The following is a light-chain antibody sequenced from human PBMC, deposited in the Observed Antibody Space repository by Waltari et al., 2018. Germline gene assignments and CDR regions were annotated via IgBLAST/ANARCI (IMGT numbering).Light chain of an antibody. V-gene: IGLV2-14*03. CDR1: SSDIGGYNY. CDR3: SSHTSSSDSYV. J-gene: IGLJ1*01. CDR2: DVS. Sequence: QSALTQPASVSGSPGQSITISCTGTSSDIGGYNYVSWYQQHPGKVPKLMIYDVSNRPSGVSNRFSGSKSGNTASLTISGLQAEDEADYYCSSHTSSSDSYVFGTGTKVTVL.